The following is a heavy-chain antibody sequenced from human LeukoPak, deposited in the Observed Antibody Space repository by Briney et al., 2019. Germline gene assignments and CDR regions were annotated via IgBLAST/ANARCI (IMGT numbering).Heavy chain of an antibody. CDR2: ISWNSDNI. CDR3: AKHGLFIARGVIVFGLTWFDP. V-gene: IGHV3-9*01. D-gene: IGHD3-10*01. J-gene: IGHJ5*02. CDR1: GFPLDEFA. Sequence: PGRSLRLSCVASGFPLDEFAMHWVRQAPGKGLEWVSSISWNSDNIAYADSVKGRFTISRDNAKNSLYLQMNSLRPEHTAMYYCAKHGLFIARGVIVFGLTWFDPWGQGTLVTVSS.